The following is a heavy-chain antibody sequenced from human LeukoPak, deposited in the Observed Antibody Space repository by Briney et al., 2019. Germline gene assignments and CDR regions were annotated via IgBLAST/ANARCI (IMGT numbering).Heavy chain of an antibody. J-gene: IGHJ4*02. D-gene: IGHD6-19*01. CDR3: ARHVDSSGWCLGY. CDR1: GYSFSSYW. Sequence: GESLKISCKGSGYSFSSYWIAWVRQMPGKGLEWMGIIYPGDSDTRYSPSFQGQVTISADKSISTAYLQWSSLKASDTAMYYCARHVDSSGWCLGYWGQGTLVTVSS. V-gene: IGHV5-51*01. CDR2: IYPGDSDT.